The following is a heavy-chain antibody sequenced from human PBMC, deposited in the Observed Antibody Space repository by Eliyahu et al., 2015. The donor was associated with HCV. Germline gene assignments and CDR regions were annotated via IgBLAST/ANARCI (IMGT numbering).Heavy chain of an antibody. J-gene: IGHJ4*02. CDR3: AKDANTEWLGDY. D-gene: IGHD5-12*01. V-gene: IGHV3-23*01. CDR1: GFTFSSXA. CDR2: IXGSGGST. Sequence: EVQLLESGGGLVQPGGSLRLSCAASGFTFSSXAMXWVRQAPGXGLEWVSAIXGSGGSTYYADSVKGRFTISRDNSKNTLYLQMNSLRAEDTAVYYCAKDANTEWLGDYWGQGTLVTVSS.